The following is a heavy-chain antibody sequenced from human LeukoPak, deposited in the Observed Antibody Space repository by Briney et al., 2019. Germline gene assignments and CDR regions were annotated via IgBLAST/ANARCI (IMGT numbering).Heavy chain of an antibody. CDR1: GFTVSSNY. D-gene: IGHD6-13*01. J-gene: IGHJ4*02. V-gene: IGHV3-53*01. Sequence: GGSLRLSCAASGFTVSSNYMSWVRQAPGKGLEWVSVIYSGGSTYYADSVKGRFTISRDNSKNTLYLQMNSLRAEDTAVYYCARDDIAAAAVLDYWGKGTLVTVSS. CDR2: IYSGGST. CDR3: ARDDIAAAAVLDY.